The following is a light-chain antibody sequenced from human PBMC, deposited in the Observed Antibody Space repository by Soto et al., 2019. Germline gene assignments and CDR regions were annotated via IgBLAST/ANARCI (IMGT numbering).Light chain of an antibody. CDR3: QQYNSYSRT. J-gene: IGKJ1*01. CDR1: QSISSW. CDR2: DAS. V-gene: IGKV1-5*01. Sequence: DIQMTQFPSTLSSSLVDRFXXTCRASQSISSWLAWYQQKPGKAPKLLIYDASSLESGVPSRFSGSGSGTEFTLTISSLQPDDFATYYCQQYNSYSRTFGQGTKV.